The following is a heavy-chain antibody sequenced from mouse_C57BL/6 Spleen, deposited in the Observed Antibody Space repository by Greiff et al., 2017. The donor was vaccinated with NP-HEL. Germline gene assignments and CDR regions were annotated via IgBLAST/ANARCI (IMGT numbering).Heavy chain of an antibody. V-gene: IGHV1-19*01. CDR2: INPYNGGT. CDR3: ARSGVYYYGSPLFDY. Sequence: EVQLQQSGPVLVKPGASVKMSCKASGYTFTDYYMNWVKQSHGKSLEWIGVINPYNGGTSYNQKFKGKATLTVDKSSSTAYMELNSLTSEDSAVYYGARSGVYYYGSPLFDYWGQGTTLTVSS. CDR1: GYTFTDYY. D-gene: IGHD1-1*01. J-gene: IGHJ2*01.